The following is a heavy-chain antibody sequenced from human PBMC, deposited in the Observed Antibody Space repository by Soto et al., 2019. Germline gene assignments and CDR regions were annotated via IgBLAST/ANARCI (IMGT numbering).Heavy chain of an antibody. CDR3: ARDLRIAARPVLDN. J-gene: IGHJ4*02. D-gene: IGHD6-6*01. Sequence: EVPLVESGGGLVQFGGSLRLSCAASGFTFSSSWMNWVRQAPGKGLEWVANIKADGSEKYYVDSVKGQFTISRDNAQNSLYLQMNSLGAEDTAIYYCARDLRIAARPVLDNWGQGTLVSVSS. CDR1: GFTFSSSW. V-gene: IGHV3-7*01. CDR2: IKADGSEK.